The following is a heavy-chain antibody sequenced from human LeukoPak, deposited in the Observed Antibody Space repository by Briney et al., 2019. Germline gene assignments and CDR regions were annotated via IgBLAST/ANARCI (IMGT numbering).Heavy chain of an antibody. Sequence: SSETLSLTCAVYGGSFSGYYWSWIRQPPGKGLEWIGEINHSGSTNYNPSLKSRVTISVDTSKNQFSLKLSSVIAADTAVYYCARARGAYYYDSSGYFGYWGQGTLVTVSS. D-gene: IGHD3-22*01. J-gene: IGHJ4*02. V-gene: IGHV4-34*01. CDR3: ARARGAYYYDSSGYFGY. CDR2: INHSGST. CDR1: GGSFSGYY.